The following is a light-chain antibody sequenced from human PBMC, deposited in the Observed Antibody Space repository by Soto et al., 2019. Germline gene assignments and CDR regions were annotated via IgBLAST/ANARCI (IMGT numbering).Light chain of an antibody. V-gene: IGKV3-15*01. Sequence: DIVMTQSPATLSASPGERATLSCRASQSVSTNLAWYQQEPGQAPRLLIYGASTRATGIPARFSGSGSGTEFTLTISSLQSEDFAVYYCQHYNNWPPWTFGQGTKVEIK. CDR3: QHYNNWPPWT. J-gene: IGKJ1*01. CDR1: QSVSTN. CDR2: GAS.